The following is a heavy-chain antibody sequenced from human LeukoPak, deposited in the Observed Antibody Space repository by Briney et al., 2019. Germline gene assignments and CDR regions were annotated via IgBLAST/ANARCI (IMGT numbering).Heavy chain of an antibody. CDR1: GGSFSGYY. V-gene: IGHV4-34*01. J-gene: IGHJ4*02. CDR3: ARGDGVAGSEPLDY. CDR2: INHSGST. D-gene: IGHD6-19*01. Sequence: PSETLSLTCAVYGGSFSGYYWSWIRQPPGKGLEWIGEINHSGSTNYNPSLKSRVTISVDTSKNQFSLKLSSVTAADTAVYCCARGDGVAGSEPLDYWGQGTLVTVSS.